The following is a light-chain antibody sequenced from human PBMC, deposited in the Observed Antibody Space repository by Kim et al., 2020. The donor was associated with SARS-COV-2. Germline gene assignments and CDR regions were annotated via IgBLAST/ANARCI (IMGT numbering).Light chain of an antibody. CDR3: QQANSFPLT. CDR2: SAS. CDR1: QDVNKW. V-gene: IGKV1-12*01. J-gene: IGKJ4*01. Sequence: ASVGDRITITCRASQDVNKWLVWYQQKPGKAPKLLIYSASSLQSGVPSRFSGSGSGTEFTLTISSLQPEDFATYYCQQANSFPLTFGGGTKVDIK.